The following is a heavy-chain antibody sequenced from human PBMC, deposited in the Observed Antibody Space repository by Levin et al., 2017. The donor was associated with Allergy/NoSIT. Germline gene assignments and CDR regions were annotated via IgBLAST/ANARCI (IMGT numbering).Heavy chain of an antibody. CDR1: GYTFTGYY. CDR3: TRESRLTQQLARYNWFDP. J-gene: IGHJ5*02. D-gene: IGHD6-13*01. Sequence: EASVKVSCKASGYTFTGYYMHWVRQAPGQGLEWMGRINTDIGVTNYAQKFQGRVTMTRDTSISTVYMELSRLRSDDTAVYYCTRESRLTQQLARYNWFDPWGQGTLVTVSS. CDR2: INTDIGVT. V-gene: IGHV1-2*06.